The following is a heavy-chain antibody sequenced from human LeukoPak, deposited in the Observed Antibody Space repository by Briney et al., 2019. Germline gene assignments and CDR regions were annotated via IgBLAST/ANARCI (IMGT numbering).Heavy chain of an antibody. Sequence: ASVKVSCKASGYTFTSYGISWVRQAPGQGLEWMGWISAYNGNANYAQKLQGRVTMTTDTSTSTAYMELRSLRSDDTAVYYCASSYSSSWHDAFDIWGQGTMVTVSS. CDR3: ASSYSSSWHDAFDI. CDR2: ISAYNGNA. J-gene: IGHJ3*02. CDR1: GYTFTSYG. D-gene: IGHD6-13*01. V-gene: IGHV1-18*01.